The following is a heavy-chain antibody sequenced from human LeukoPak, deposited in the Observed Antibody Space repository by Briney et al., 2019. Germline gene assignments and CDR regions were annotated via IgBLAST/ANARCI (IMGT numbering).Heavy chain of an antibody. D-gene: IGHD3-10*01. J-gene: IGHJ4*02. CDR3: ARDRWFGESYYFDY. CDR1: GFTVSSNY. CDR2: IYSGGST. V-gene: IGHV3-53*01. Sequence: GGSLRLSCAASGFTVSSNYMSWVRQAPGKGLEWVSVIYSGGSTYYADSVKGRFTISRDNSKNTLYLQMNSLRAEDTAVYYCARDRWFGESYYFDYWGQGTLVTVS.